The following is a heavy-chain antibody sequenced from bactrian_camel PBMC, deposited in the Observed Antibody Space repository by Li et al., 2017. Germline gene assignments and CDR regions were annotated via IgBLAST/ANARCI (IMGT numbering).Heavy chain of an antibody. J-gene: IGHJ4*01. CDR3: AADPDWGGGLWSDETRYKF. Sequence: DVQLVESGGGLVQPGASLRLSCAASGFTCTYSMSWVRQAPGKGLEWISFISSDGVTTVYGDSVKGRFTVSKDNAENTLYLQMNTLNPGDTAVYYCAADPDWGGGLWSDETRYKFWGQGTQVTVS. V-gene: IGHV3S35*01. D-gene: IGHD5*01. CDR1: GFTCTYS. CDR2: ISSDGVTT.